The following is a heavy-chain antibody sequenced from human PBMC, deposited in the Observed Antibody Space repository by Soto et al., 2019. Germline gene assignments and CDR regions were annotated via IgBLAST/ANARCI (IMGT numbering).Heavy chain of an antibody. CDR1: GGSISSGGYY. Sequence: QVQLQESGPGLVKPSQTLSLTCTVSGGSISSGGYYWSWIRQHPGKGLEWIGYIYYSGSTYYNPSLKSRVTISVDTSKNQFSLKLSSVTAADTAVYYCARAPLVEGVVPAAPDAFDIWGQGTMVTVSS. J-gene: IGHJ3*02. D-gene: IGHD2-2*01. V-gene: IGHV4-31*03. CDR3: ARAPLVEGVVPAAPDAFDI. CDR2: IYYSGST.